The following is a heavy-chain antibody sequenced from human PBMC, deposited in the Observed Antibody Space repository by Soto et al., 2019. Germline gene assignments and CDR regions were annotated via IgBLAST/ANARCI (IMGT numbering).Heavy chain of an antibody. Sequence: SETLSLTCTVSGASITRGGYYWTWVRQLPGRGLEWLGYTYYTGNTNYNPSLKSRLAISVDTSKNQFSLRLSSVTAADSALYYCVRDTTRIRGMDVWGPGTTVTVSS. V-gene: IGHV4-31*03. J-gene: IGHJ6*02. CDR3: VRDTTRIRGMDV. CDR2: TYYTGNT. D-gene: IGHD1-26*01. CDR1: GASITRGGYY.